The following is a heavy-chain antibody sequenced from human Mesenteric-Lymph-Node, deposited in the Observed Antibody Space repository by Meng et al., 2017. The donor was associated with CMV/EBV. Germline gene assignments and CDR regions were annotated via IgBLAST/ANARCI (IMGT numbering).Heavy chain of an antibody. Sequence: GESLKISCAASGFTFSSYSMNWVRQAPGKGLEWVSSISSSSSYIYYADSVKGRFTISRDNAKNSLYLQMNSLRAEDTAVYYCARDMDYSGVFDPWGQGTLVTVSS. CDR1: GFTFSSYS. CDR3: ARDMDYSGVFDP. V-gene: IGHV3-21*01. J-gene: IGHJ5*02. D-gene: IGHD4-11*01. CDR2: ISSSSSYI.